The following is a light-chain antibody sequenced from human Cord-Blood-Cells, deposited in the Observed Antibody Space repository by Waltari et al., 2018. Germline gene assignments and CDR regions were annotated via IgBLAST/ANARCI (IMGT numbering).Light chain of an antibody. Sequence: QAVVPQQPSLTVSPGGTVTPTFGPTTVPGTSVHYPYWFQQKPGQAPRTLIYDTSNNPSWTPARFSGSLLGGKAALTLSGAQPEDEAEYYCLLSYSGAWVFGGGTKLTVL. CDR1: TVPGTSVHY. V-gene: IGLV7-46*01. CDR3: LLSYSGAWV. CDR2: DTS. J-gene: IGLJ3*02.